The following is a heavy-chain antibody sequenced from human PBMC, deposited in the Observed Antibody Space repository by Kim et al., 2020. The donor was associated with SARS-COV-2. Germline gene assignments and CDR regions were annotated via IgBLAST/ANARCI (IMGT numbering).Heavy chain of an antibody. J-gene: IGHJ4*02. D-gene: IGHD2-15*01. CDR3: AKDLAGTDFDD. V-gene: IGHV3-30-3*02. Sequence: KYYADTVKGRFTISGDNSKNTLNLQMNSLRAEDTAVYYCAKDLAGTDFDDWGQGALVTVSS. CDR2: K.